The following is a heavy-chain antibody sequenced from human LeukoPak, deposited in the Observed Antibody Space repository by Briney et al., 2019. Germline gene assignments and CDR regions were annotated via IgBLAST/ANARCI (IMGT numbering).Heavy chain of an antibody. J-gene: IGHJ4*02. CDR3: ARHSSGWYGDYFDY. CDR1: GGSFSGYY. Sequence: PSETLSLTCAVYGGSFSGYYWSWIRQPPGKGLEWIGEINHSGSTNYNPSLKSRVTISVDTSKNQFSLKLSSVTAADTAVYYCARHSSGWYGDYFDYWGQGTLVTVSS. D-gene: IGHD6-19*01. V-gene: IGHV4-34*01. CDR2: INHSGST.